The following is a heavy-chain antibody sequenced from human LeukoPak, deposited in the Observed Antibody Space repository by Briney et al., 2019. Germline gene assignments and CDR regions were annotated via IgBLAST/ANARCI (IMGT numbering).Heavy chain of an antibody. J-gene: IGHJ5*02. Sequence: GGSLILSCAASGFTFSSYVMNWVRQAPGKGLEYVSAISSNGGSTYYANSVKGRFTISRDNSKNTLYLQMGSLRAEDMAVYYCARSAWDSPFLDTSGPPDWFDPWGQGTLVTVSS. CDR1: GFTFSSYV. D-gene: IGHD6-19*01. CDR2: ISSNGGST. V-gene: IGHV3-64*01. CDR3: ARSAWDSPFLDTSGPPDWFDP.